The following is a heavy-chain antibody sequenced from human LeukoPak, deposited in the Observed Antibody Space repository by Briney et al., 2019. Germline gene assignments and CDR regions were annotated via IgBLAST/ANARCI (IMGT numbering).Heavy chain of an antibody. Sequence: LRLSCAASGFTFSSYGMHWVRQHPGKGLEWIGYIYYSGSTYYNPSLKSRVTISVDTSKNQFSLKLSSVTAADTAVYYCARDSTVTREIDYWGQGTLVTVSS. CDR2: IYYSGST. CDR1: GFTFSSYG. J-gene: IGHJ4*02. V-gene: IGHV4-31*02. CDR3: ARDSTVTREIDY. D-gene: IGHD4-17*01.